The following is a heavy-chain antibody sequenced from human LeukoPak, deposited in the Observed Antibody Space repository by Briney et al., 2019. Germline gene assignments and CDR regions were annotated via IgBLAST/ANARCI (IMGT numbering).Heavy chain of an antibody. Sequence: SVKVSCKASGGTFSSYAISWVRQAPGQGLEWMGRIIPILGIANYAQKFQGRVTITADKSTSTAYMELSSLRSEDTAVYYCARDHGXGYXYGYWGQGTLVTVSS. J-gene: IGHJ4*02. D-gene: IGHD5-24*01. CDR2: IIPILGIA. CDR1: GGTFSSYA. V-gene: IGHV1-69*04. CDR3: ARDHGXGYXYGY.